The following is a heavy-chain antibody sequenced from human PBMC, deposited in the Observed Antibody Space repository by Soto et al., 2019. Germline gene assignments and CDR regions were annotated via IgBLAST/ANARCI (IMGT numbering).Heavy chain of an antibody. CDR2: ISSSGSTI. Sequence: GGSLRLSCAASGFTFSDYYMSWIRQAPGKGLEWVSYISSSGSTIYYADSVKGRFTISRDNAKNSLYLQMNSLRAEDTAVYYCARDSPRVPVTPAICHVWGKGTKVTVSS. D-gene: IGHD2-2*01. CDR3: ARDSPRVPVTPAICHV. CDR1: GFTFSDYY. J-gene: IGHJ6*04. V-gene: IGHV3-11*01.